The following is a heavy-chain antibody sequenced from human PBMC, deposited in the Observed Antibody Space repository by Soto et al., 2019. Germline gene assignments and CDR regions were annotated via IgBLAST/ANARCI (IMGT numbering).Heavy chain of an antibody. V-gene: IGHV4-30-2*01. CDR3: ARLGYCTNGVCYPQDAFDI. Sequence: SETLSLTCAVSGGSISSGGYSWSWIRQPPGKGLEWIGYIYHSGSTYYNPSLKSRVTISVDRSKNQFSLKLSSVTAADTAVYYCARLGYCTNGVCYPQDAFDIWGQGTMVTVSS. CDR2: IYHSGST. CDR1: GGSISSGGYS. D-gene: IGHD2-8*01. J-gene: IGHJ3*02.